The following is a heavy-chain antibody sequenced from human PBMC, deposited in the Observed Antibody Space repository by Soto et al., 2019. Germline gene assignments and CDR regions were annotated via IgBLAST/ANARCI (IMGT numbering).Heavy chain of an antibody. Sequence: QVQLQESGPGLVKPSETLSLTCTVSGGSVSSGSYYWSWIRQPPGKGLEWIGYIYYSGSTNYNPSLKSRVTRSVDTSKNQFALKLSSVTAADTAVFYCARLVGATGFDYWGQGTLVTVSS. CDR1: GGSVSSGSYY. V-gene: IGHV4-61*01. CDR3: ARLVGATGFDY. D-gene: IGHD1-26*01. J-gene: IGHJ4*02. CDR2: IYYSGST.